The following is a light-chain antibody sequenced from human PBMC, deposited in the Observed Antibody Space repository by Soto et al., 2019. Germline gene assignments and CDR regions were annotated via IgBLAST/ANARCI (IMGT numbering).Light chain of an antibody. J-gene: IGKJ1*01. CDR3: QQYNNRPPWT. CDR2: AAS. V-gene: IGKV1-6*01. CDR1: QDIRND. Sequence: AIQMTQSPSSLSASVGDRVTIICRASQDIRNDLGWYQQKPGKAPKVLIYAASSLQSGVPSRFSGSGSGTDFTLTISSLQPEDFAVYYCQQYNNRPPWTFGQGTKVDIK.